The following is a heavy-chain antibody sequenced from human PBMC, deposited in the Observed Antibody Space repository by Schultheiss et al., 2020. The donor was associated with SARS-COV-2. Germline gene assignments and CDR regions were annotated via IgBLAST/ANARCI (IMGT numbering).Heavy chain of an antibody. Sequence: GGSLRLSCAASGFSFRTHTMMWARQAPGKGLEWVTALSPNSDTTFIADSVRGRFTISRDNAKNTVSLQMNSLRPEDTAVYYCATDWNWGGGGWGQGIPVTVSS. CDR1: GFSFRTHT. J-gene: IGHJ4*02. V-gene: IGHV3-23*01. D-gene: IGHD7-27*01. CDR2: LSPNSDTT. CDR3: ATDWNWGGGG.